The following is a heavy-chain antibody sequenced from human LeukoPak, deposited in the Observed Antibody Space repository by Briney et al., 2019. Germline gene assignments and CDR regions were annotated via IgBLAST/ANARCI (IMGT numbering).Heavy chain of an antibody. V-gene: IGHV3-15*01. D-gene: IGHD4-23*01. CDR3: TTFGGNAASGY. J-gene: IGHJ4*02. CDR1: GFTFSNGW. Sequence: GGSLRLSCAASGFTFSNGWTSWVRQAPGKGLEWVGRIKSKTDGGTTDYAAPVKGRFTISRDDSKNTLYLQMNSLKTEDTAVYYCTTFGGNAASGYWGQGTLVTVSS. CDR2: IKSKTDGGTT.